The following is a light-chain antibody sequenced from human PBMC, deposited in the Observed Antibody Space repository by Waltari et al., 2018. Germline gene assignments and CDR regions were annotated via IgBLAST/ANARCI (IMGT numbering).Light chain of an antibody. CDR2: HAS. CDR3: QQYNNWPPST. Sequence: CRASERVASNLAWYQQRPGQAPRLRIFHASTRATGIPAKFSGSGSGTEFTLTISSLQSEDFAVYYCQQYNNWPPSTFGQGTKVEIK. V-gene: IGKV3-15*01. J-gene: IGKJ1*01. CDR1: ERVASN.